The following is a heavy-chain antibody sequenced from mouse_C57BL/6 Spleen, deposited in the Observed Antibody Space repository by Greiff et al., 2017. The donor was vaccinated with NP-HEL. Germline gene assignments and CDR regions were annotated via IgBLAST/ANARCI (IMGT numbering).Heavy chain of an antibody. J-gene: IGHJ1*03. Sequence: VQLQQSGTVLARPGASVKMSCKTSGYTFTSYWMHWVKQRPGQGLEWIGAIYPGNSDTSYNQKFKGKAKLTAVTSASTAYMELSSLTNEDSAVYYCTREDYYGSTRYWYFDVWGTGTTVTVSS. V-gene: IGHV1-5*01. D-gene: IGHD1-1*01. CDR1: GYTFTSYW. CDR2: IYPGNSDT. CDR3: TREDYYGSTRYWYFDV.